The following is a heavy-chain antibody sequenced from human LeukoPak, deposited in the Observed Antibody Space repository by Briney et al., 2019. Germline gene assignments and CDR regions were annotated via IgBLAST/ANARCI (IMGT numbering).Heavy chain of an antibody. CDR2: ISTSSNTI. CDR1: GFTFSSYN. V-gene: IGHV3-48*01. J-gene: IGHJ6*02. Sequence: GGSLRLSCAASGFTFSSYNMNWVRQAPGKGLEWVSYISTSSNTIYYADSVKGRFTISRDNAKNSLYLQMNSLRAEDTAVYYCARSPSPYYYYGMDVWGQGTTVTVSS. CDR3: ARSPSPYYYYGMDV.